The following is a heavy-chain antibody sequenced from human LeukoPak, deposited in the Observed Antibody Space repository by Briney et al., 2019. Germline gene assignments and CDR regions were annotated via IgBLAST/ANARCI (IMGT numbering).Heavy chain of an antibody. J-gene: IGHJ4*02. Sequence: ASVKVSCKASGYTFTSYDINWVRQATGQGLEWMGWISAYNGNTNYAQKLQGRVTMTTDTSTSTAYMELRSLRSDDTAVYYCARVDDYYDSSGYYGLLDYWGQGTLVTVSS. CDR2: ISAYNGNT. CDR1: GYTFTSYD. CDR3: ARVDDYYDSSGYYGLLDY. D-gene: IGHD3-22*01. V-gene: IGHV1-18*01.